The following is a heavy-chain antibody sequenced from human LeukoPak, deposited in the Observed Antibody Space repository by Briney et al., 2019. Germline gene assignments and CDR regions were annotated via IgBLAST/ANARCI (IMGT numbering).Heavy chain of an antibody. J-gene: IGHJ4*02. D-gene: IGHD3-10*01. CDR2: IYPGDSDT. CDR3: ARNLDRMVRTLGY. Sequence: GESLKISCKGSGYSFTSYWIGWVRQMPGKGLEWMGIIYPGDSDTRYSPSFQGQVTISADKSISTAYLQWSSLNASDTVMYYCARNLDRMVRTLGYWGQGTLVTVSS. CDR1: GYSFTSYW. V-gene: IGHV5-51*01.